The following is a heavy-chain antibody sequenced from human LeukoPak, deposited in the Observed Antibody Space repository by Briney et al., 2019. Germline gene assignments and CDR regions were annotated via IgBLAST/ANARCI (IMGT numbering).Heavy chain of an antibody. Sequence: GGSLRLSCAASGFTFDDYAMHWVRQAPGKGLEWVSGISWNSGSIGYADSVKGRFTISRDNAKNSLYLQMNSLRAEDTALYYCAKGTAVVRGVITDWGQGTLVTVSS. D-gene: IGHD3-10*01. J-gene: IGHJ4*02. CDR2: ISWNSGSI. CDR1: GFTFDDYA. CDR3: AKGTAVVRGVITD. V-gene: IGHV3-9*01.